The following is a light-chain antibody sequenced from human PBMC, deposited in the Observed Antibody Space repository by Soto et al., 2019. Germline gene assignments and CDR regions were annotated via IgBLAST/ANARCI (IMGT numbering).Light chain of an antibody. V-gene: IGKV1-12*01. Sequence: DIQMTQSPSSVSASVGDRVTITCRASQAIGSWLAWYQQKPGKAPKLLIYAAASLQSGVPSRFSATFSGTDFTLTISSLQPEDLATYFCQQANNFPLTFGPGTKVDLK. J-gene: IGKJ3*01. CDR1: QAIGSW. CDR3: QQANNFPLT. CDR2: AAA.